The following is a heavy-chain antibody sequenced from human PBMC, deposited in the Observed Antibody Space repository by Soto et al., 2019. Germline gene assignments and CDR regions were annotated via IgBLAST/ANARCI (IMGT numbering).Heavy chain of an antibody. J-gene: IGHJ3*02. V-gene: IGHV4-39*01. CDR2: IYYSGST. CDR1: GGSISSSSYY. CDR3: ARPDPAFDI. Sequence: PSETLSLTCTVSGGSISSSSYYWGWIRQPPGKGLEWIGSIYYSGSTYYNPSLKSRVTISVDTSKNQFSLRLSSVTAADTAVYYCARPDPAFDIWGQGTMVTVSS. D-gene: IGHD3-10*01.